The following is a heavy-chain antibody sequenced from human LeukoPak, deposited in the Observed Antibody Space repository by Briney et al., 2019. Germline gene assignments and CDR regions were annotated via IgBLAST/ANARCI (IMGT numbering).Heavy chain of an antibody. CDR3: AKLLGTATTYDS. Sequence: GGSLRLSCAAAGFIFSNNAMTWVRQAPGKGLEWVASINPDGSQKLYVDSVKGRFTISRDNTKSSLYLQMNSLGAEDTAMYYCAKLLGTATTYDSWGQGTRVTVSS. CDR2: INPDGSQK. V-gene: IGHV3-7*01. J-gene: IGHJ4*02. D-gene: IGHD5-24*01. CDR1: GFIFSNNA.